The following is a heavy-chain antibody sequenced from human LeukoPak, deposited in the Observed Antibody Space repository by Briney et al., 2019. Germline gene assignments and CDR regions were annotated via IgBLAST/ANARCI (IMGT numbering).Heavy chain of an antibody. Sequence: PSETLSLTCIVSGGSISSYYWSWIRQPPGKGLEWIGYIYYSGSTNYKPSLKSRVTISVDTSKNQFSLKLSSVTAADTAVYYCARLRGTWFGDRGAFDIWGQGTMVTVSS. D-gene: IGHD3-10*01. CDR3: ARLRGTWFGDRGAFDI. J-gene: IGHJ3*02. CDR1: GGSISSYY. V-gene: IGHV4-59*08. CDR2: IYYSGST.